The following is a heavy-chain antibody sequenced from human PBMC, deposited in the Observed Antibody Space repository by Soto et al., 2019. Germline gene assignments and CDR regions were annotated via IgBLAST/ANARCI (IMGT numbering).Heavy chain of an antibody. CDR3: ARGPGYSYLDY. D-gene: IGHD3-16*01. V-gene: IGHV1-46*01. Sequence: GASVKVSCKASGYSFTRYYMHWVRQAPGQGLEWMGIMNPTGDSTKYAQNFQGRVTLTRETSTSTVYMELSSLRSEDTAVYYCARGPGYSYLDYWGQGTLVTVSS. CDR2: MNPTGDST. CDR1: GYSFTRYY. J-gene: IGHJ4*02.